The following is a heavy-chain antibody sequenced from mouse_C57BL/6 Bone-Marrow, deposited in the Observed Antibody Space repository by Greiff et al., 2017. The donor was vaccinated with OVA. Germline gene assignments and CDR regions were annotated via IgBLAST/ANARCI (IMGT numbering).Heavy chain of an antibody. V-gene: IGHV1-7*01. CDR3: ARWYYGSSYGGYFDV. D-gene: IGHD1-1*01. CDR1: GYTFTSYW. Sequence: VHLVESGAELAKPGASVKLSCKASGYTFTSYWMHWVKQRPGQGLEWIGYINPSSGYTKYNQKFKDKATLTADKSSSTAYMQLSSLTYEDSAVYYCARWYYGSSYGGYFDVWGTGTTVTVSS. J-gene: IGHJ1*03. CDR2: INPSSGYT.